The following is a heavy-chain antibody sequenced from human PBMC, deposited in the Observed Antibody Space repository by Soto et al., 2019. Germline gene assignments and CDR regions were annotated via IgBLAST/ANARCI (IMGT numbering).Heavy chain of an antibody. CDR2: IYYSGST. J-gene: IGHJ5*02. CDR3: ARDPSSSWNKWFDP. Sequence: SETLSLTCTVSGGSISSGGYYWSWIRQHPGKGLEWIGYIYYSGSTYYNPSLKSRVTISVDTSKNQFSLKLSSVTAADTAVYYCARDPSSSWNKWFDPWGQGTMVTVSS. V-gene: IGHV4-31*03. D-gene: IGHD6-13*01. CDR1: GGSISSGGYY.